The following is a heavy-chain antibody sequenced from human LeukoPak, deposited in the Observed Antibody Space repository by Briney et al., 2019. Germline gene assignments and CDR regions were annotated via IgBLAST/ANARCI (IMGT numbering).Heavy chain of an antibody. V-gene: IGHV1-18*01. J-gene: IGHJ5*02. D-gene: IGHD5-12*01. CDR3: ARGSQALRGYSGYANWFDP. CDR2: VSAYNGNT. CDR1: GYTFTSYG. Sequence: ASVKVSCKASGYTFTSYGISWVRQAPGQGLEWMGWVSAYNGNTNYAQKLQGRVTMTTDTSTSTAYMELRSLRSDDTAVYYCARGSQALRGYSGYANWFDPWGQGTLVTVSS.